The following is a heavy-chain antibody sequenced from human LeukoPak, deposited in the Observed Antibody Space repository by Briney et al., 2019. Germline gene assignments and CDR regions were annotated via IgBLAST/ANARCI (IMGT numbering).Heavy chain of an antibody. D-gene: IGHD2-15*01. CDR2: IWYDGSNK. CDR3: ARDSQETLGYCIGTRCYSWYYGMDV. J-gene: IGHJ6*02. CDR1: GFTFSNYG. Sequence: GGSLRLSCAASGFTFSNYGMHWVRQAPGKGLEWVAVIWYDGSNKYYADSVKGRFTVSRDNSKNTLYLQANSLRAEDTAVYYCARDSQETLGYCIGTRCYSWYYGMDVWGQGTTVTVSS. V-gene: IGHV3-33*01.